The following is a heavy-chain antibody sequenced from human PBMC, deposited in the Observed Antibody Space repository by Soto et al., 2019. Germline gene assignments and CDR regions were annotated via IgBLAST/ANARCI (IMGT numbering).Heavy chain of an antibody. Sequence: GGSLRLSCAASGFTFSSYWMSWVRQAPGKGLEWVATIRQDGNEKYYVDSVKGRFTISRDNTKNSLFLQMNNLRAEDTAVYNCARESIGSMIPVDTWGQGTLVTVSS. CDR3: ARESIGSMIPVDT. CDR2: IRQDGNEK. J-gene: IGHJ5*02. CDR1: GFTFSSYW. D-gene: IGHD3-16*01. V-gene: IGHV3-7*01.